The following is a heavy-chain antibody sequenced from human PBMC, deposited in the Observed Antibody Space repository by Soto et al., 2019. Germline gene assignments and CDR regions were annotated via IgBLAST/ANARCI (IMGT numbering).Heavy chain of an antibody. CDR3: ASYGSGSYYNGYYFDY. V-gene: IGHV4-34*01. CDR1: GGSFSAYY. CDR2: IHHSGST. D-gene: IGHD3-10*01. Sequence: QVQLQQWGAGLLKPSETLSLTCAVYGGSFSAYYWSWIRQSPGKGLEWIGEIHHSGSTNYKPSLKGRVTISLGTSKNQFSLELRSVPAADTAVYYCASYGSGSYYNGYYFDYWGQGTLVTVSS. J-gene: IGHJ4*02.